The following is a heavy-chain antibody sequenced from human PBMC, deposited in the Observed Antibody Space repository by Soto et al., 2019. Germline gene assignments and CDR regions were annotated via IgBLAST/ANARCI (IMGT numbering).Heavy chain of an antibody. CDR2: IYYSGST. CDR1: GGSISSSSYY. J-gene: IGHJ2*01. Sequence: QLQLQESGPGLVKPSETLSLTCTVSGGSISSSSYYWGWIRQPPGKGLEWIGSIYYSGSTYYNPSLKRRVTISVDTSKNQISLKLSSVTAADTAVYYCASGTYVWGRYPNWYFDLWGRGTLVTVSS. V-gene: IGHV4-39*01. CDR3: ASGTYVWGRYPNWYFDL. D-gene: IGHD3-16*02.